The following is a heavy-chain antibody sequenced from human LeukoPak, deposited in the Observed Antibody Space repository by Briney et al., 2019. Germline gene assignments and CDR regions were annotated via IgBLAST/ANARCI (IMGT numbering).Heavy chain of an antibody. D-gene: IGHD6-13*01. CDR3: AIIPPIAAAASDAFDI. J-gene: IGHJ3*02. CDR2: ISAYNGNT. Sequence: ASVKVSCKASGYTFTSYGISWVRQAPGQGLEWMGWISAYNGNTNYAQKLQGRVTMTTDTSTSTAYMELRSLRSDDTAVYYCAIIPPIAAAASDAFDIWGQGTMVTVSS. CDR1: GYTFTSYG. V-gene: IGHV1-18*01.